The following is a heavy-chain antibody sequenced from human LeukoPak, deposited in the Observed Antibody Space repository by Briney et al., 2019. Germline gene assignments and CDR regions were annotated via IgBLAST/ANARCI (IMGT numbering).Heavy chain of an antibody. D-gene: IGHD6-13*01. V-gene: IGHV4-34*01. CDR3: ARAIAAIDY. J-gene: IGHJ4*02. CDR2: INHSGST. CDR1: GGSFSGYY. Sequence: PSETLSITCAVYGGSFSGYYWSWIRQPPGKGLEWIGEINHSGSTNYNPSLKSRVTISVDTSKNQFSLKLSSVTAADTAVYYCARAIAAIDYWGQGTLVTVSS.